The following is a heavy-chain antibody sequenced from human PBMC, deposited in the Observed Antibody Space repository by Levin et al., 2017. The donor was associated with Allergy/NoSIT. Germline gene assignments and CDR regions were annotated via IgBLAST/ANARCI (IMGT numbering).Heavy chain of an antibody. CDR1: GYTFTAYY. CDR2: INLNSGGT. J-gene: IGHJ5*02. D-gene: IGHD2-15*01. Sequence: ASVKVSCKASGYTFTAYYIHWVRQAPGQGPEWMGWINLNSGGTRYAQKFQGRVTMTRETSISTAYMELSSLPSDDTAVYYCARSAGYSGGGSCYSWWLDPWGQGTLVTVSS. V-gene: IGHV1-2*02. CDR3: ARSAGYSGGGSCYSWWLDP.